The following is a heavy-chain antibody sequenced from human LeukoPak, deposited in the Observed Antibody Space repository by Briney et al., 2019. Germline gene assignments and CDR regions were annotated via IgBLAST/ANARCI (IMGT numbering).Heavy chain of an antibody. Sequence: SETLSRTCTVSGGSISSSSYYWGWIRQPPGKGLEWIGSIYYSGSTYYNPSLKSRVTISVDTSKNQFSLKLSSVTAADTAVYYCARQGMDGETDQYYFDYWGQGTLVTVSS. J-gene: IGHJ4*02. V-gene: IGHV4-39*01. CDR2: IYYSGST. D-gene: IGHD2-2*03. CDR3: ARQGMDGETDQYYFDY. CDR1: GGSISSSSYY.